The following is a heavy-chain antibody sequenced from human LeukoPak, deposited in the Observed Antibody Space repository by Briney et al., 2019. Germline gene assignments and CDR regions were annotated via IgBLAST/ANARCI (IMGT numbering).Heavy chain of an antibody. CDR2: IIPIFGTA. Sequence: PVKVSCKASGGTFSSYAISWVRQAPGQGLEWMGGIIPIFGTANYAQKFQGRVTITTDESTSTAYMELSSLRSEDTAEYYCARDLGSLGNWFDPWGQGTLVTVSS. CDR3: ARDLGSLGNWFDP. D-gene: IGHD7-27*01. J-gene: IGHJ5*02. CDR1: GGTFSSYA. V-gene: IGHV1-69*05.